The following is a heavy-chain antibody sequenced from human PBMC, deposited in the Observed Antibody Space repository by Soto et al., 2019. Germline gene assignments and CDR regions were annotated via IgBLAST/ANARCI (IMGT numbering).Heavy chain of an antibody. CDR3: ARRPWLSGYYDY. J-gene: IGHJ4*02. V-gene: IGHV5-51*01. CDR2: IYPADSET. D-gene: IGHD3-22*01. Sequence: GAEVKKPGESLKISCKGSGYSFFSHWIGWVRQMPGKGLEWVGIIYPADSETRYSPSFQGQVTISVDKSINTAYLQWSSLKASDTAMYYCARRPWLSGYYDYWGQGTLVTVSS. CDR1: GYSFFSHW.